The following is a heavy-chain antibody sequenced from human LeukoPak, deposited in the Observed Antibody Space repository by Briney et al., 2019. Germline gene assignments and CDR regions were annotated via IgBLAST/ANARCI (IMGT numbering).Heavy chain of an antibody. Sequence: ASVKVSCKASAYTFTSYYMHWVRQAPGQGLEWMGRISAYNGDTNYAQQFQGRVTMTRDTSTSTAYMELKSLRSDDTAVYYCARGGHRRYYYTSGSAFDPWGQGTLVTVSS. CDR2: ISAYNGDT. J-gene: IGHJ5*02. D-gene: IGHD3-10*01. CDR1: AYTFTSYY. CDR3: ARGGHRRYYYTSGSAFDP. V-gene: IGHV1-18*04.